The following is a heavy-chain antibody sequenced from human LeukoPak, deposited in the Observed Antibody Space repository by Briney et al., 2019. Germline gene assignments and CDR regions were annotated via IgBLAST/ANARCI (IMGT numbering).Heavy chain of an antibody. J-gene: IGHJ5*02. CDR3: ARGDGFDP. V-gene: IGHV1-18*01. D-gene: IGHD2-21*01. CDR2: VSGYNGNT. CDR1: DYTFTSYD. Sequence: ASVKVSCKASDYTFTSYDINWVRQAPGQGLEWMGWVSGYNGNTNYAQKFEGRVAMTTDTSSSTAYMELRSLKSDDTAIYYCARGDGFDPWGQGTLVTVFS.